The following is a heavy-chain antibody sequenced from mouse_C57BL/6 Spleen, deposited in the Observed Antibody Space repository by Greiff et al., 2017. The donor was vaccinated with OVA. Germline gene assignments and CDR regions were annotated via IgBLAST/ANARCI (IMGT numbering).Heavy chain of an antibody. CDR3: ARWGSMDY. Sequence: VQLQQSGPELVKPGASVKISCKASGYTFTDYYMNWVKQNHGKSLEWIGDINPNNGGTSYNQKFKGKATLTVDKSSSTAYMELRSLTSEDSAVYYCARWGSMDYWGQGTSVTVSS. CDR1: GYTFTDYY. V-gene: IGHV1-26*01. J-gene: IGHJ4*01. CDR2: INPNNGGT.